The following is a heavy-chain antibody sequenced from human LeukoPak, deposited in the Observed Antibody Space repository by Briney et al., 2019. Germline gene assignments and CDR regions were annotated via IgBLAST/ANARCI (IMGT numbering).Heavy chain of an antibody. CDR3: ARHHYSSGTIDY. J-gene: IGHJ4*02. V-gene: IGHV3-74*01. CDR1: GFTFSSYW. D-gene: IGHD6-19*01. CDR2: INSDGSST. Sequence: PSGGSLRLSCAASGFTFSSYWMHWVRQAPRKGLVWVSRINSDGSSTSYADSVKGRFTISRDNAKNTLYLQMNSLRAEDTAVYYCARHHYSSGTIDYWGQGTLVTVSS.